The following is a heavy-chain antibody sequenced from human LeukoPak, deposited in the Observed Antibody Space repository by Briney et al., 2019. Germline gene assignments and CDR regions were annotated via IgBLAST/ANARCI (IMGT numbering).Heavy chain of an antibody. Sequence: GESLKISCKGSGYSFTSYWISWVRPMPGKGLEWMGRIDPSDSYTNYSPSFQGHVTISADKSISTAYLQWSSLKASDTAMYYCAGQGCSSTSCYYYFDYWGQGTLVTVSS. CDR2: IDPSDSYT. V-gene: IGHV5-10-1*01. CDR3: AGQGCSSTSCYYYFDY. J-gene: IGHJ4*02. CDR1: GYSFTSYW. D-gene: IGHD2-2*01.